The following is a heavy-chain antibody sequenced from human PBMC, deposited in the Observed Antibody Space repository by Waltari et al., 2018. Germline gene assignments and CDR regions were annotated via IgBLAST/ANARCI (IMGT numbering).Heavy chain of an antibody. CDR3: ASHRPGGYGMDV. CDR2: ITSDGSRT. D-gene: IGHD2-15*01. CDR1: GFTFSTYW. J-gene: IGHJ6*02. V-gene: IGHV3-74*01. Sequence: VQLVESGGGLVQPGGSLSLSCEASGFTFSTYWMCWVRQVPGKGLVWVSTITSDGSRTRYADSVKGRFTISRDNAKNTLYLQTNSLRAEDTAVYYCASHRPGGYGMDVWGHGTTVTVSS.